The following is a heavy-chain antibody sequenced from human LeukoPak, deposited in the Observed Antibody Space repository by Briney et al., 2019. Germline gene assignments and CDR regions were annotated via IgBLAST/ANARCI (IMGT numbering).Heavy chain of an antibody. CDR2: IYYSGST. CDR3: RTYCSSTSCYSLDAFDI. Sequence: PSETLSLTCTVSGGSISSSGYYWGGFRQPPGKGREWIGSIYYSGSTYYNPSLKSRVTISVDTSKNQFSLKLSSVTAADTAVYYCRTYCSSTSCYSLDAFDIWGQGTMVTVSS. V-gene: IGHV4-39*01. J-gene: IGHJ3*02. CDR1: GGSISSSGYY. D-gene: IGHD2-2*01.